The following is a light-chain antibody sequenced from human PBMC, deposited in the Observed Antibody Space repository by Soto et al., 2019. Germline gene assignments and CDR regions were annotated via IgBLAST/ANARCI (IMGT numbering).Light chain of an antibody. J-gene: IGKJ1*01. CDR2: KAS. Sequence: DIQMTQSPSTLSASVGDRVSITCRASQSIGNWLAWYQQKAGKAPKVLISKASTLESGVPSRFSGSGSGTEFSLTISSLQPDDFGTYYCQQYDTFYMWTFGQGTKVEIK. CDR3: QQYDTFYMWT. CDR1: QSIGNW. V-gene: IGKV1-5*03.